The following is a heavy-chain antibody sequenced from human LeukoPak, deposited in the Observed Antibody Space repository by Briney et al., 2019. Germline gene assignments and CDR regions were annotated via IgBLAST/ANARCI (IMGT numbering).Heavy chain of an antibody. J-gene: IGHJ4*02. CDR1: GFTFSSYG. CDR2: ISFNGNNM. Sequence: SGGSLRLSCAASGFTFSSYGMHWVRQAPGKGLEWVAFISFNGNNMYYADSVKGRFTISRDKSKNTLSLQMNSLRADDTAVYYCAKVPAAIWWDFDYWGQGTLVTVSS. D-gene: IGHD2-2*02. CDR3: AKVPAAIWWDFDY. V-gene: IGHV3-30*18.